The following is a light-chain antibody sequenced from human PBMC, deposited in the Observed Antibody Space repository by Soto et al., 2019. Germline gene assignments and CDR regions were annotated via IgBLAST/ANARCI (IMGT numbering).Light chain of an antibody. CDR3: LQDYNYPS. V-gene: IGKV1-27*01. Sequence: DSQKTKSPSSLSASVEDRVSITCRASQGIRHYLAWYQQKPGKVPRLLIYEASNLQSGVTSRFRGGGSGTEFTLTISSLQPEDFATYYCLQDYNYPSLGGGTKVDI. J-gene: IGKJ4*01. CDR2: EAS. CDR1: QGIRHY.